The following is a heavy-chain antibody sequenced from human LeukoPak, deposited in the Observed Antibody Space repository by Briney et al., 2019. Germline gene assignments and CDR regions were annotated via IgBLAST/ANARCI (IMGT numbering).Heavy chain of an antibody. CDR3: ARVLASKNTGDV. J-gene: IGHJ6*02. D-gene: IGHD1/OR15-1a*01. CDR1: GGSISSYY. Sequence: SETLSLTYTVSGGSISSYYWSWIRQPPGKGLEWIGHIYYSGSTNYNPSLKSRVTISVDTSKNQFSLKLSSVTAADTAVYYCARVLASKNTGDVWGQGTTVTVSS. CDR2: IYYSGST. V-gene: IGHV4-59*01.